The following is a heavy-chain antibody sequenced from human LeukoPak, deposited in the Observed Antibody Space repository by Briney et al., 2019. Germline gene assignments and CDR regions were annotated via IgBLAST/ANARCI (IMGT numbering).Heavy chain of an antibody. D-gene: IGHD1-26*01. CDR3: AKPSGSGVDY. J-gene: IGHJ4*02. Sequence: GGSLRLSCAVSGFTFSSYAMSWVRQAPGKGLEWVAFIRSDGYHTYYADSVKGRFTITRDNSKNTLYLQMNSLRLEDMALYYCAKPSGSGVDYWGRGTRVTVSS. V-gene: IGHV3-30*02. CDR2: IRSDGYHT. CDR1: GFTFSSYA.